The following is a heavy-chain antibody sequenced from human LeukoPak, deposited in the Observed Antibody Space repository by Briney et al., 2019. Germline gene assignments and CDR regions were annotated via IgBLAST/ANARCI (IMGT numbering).Heavy chain of an antibody. J-gene: IGHJ4*02. CDR2: ISGSGDST. Sequence: GGSLRLSCVASGFTFSNYAMSWVRQAPGKGLGWVSAISGSGDSTFYADSVKGRFTILRDNSENTLYLQMNSLGAEDTAVYYCAKRASGFNFDYWGQGTQVTVSS. CDR3: AKRASGFNFDY. V-gene: IGHV3-23*01. CDR1: GFTFSNYA. D-gene: IGHD6-25*01.